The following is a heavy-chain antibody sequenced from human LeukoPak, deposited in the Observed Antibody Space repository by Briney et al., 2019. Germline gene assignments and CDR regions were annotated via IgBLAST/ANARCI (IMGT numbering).Heavy chain of an antibody. CDR1: GFTVSSNY. V-gene: IGHV3-53*05. CDR3: ARDSSLSDYYYYYMDV. J-gene: IGHJ6*03. CDR2: IYSGGST. D-gene: IGHD6-19*01. Sequence: GGSLRLSCAASGFTVSSNYMSWVRQAPGKGLEWVAVIYSGGSTYYAECVKGRFTISRDHSKNKLSLQMNNVRAEDTAVYYCARDSSLSDYYYYYMDVWGKGTTVTVSS.